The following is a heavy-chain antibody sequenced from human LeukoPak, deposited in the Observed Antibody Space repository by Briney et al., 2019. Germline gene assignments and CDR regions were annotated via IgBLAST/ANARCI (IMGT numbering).Heavy chain of an antibody. CDR3: TRDRNDFWSGYFDY. V-gene: IGHV3-7*01. D-gene: IGHD3-3*01. J-gene: IGHJ4*02. CDR1: GFTFSTYC. CDR2: IKQDGSEK. Sequence: GGSLRLPCAASGFTFSTYCMIWVRQPPGKALEWLAHIKQDGSEKFYGDSVKGRFTISRDNTKNSLYLQMNGLRAEDTAVYYCTRDRNDFWSGYFDYWGQGSLVTVSS.